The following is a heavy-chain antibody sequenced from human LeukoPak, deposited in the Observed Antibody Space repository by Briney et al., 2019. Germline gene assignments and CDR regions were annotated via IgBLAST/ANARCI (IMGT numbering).Heavy chain of an antibody. D-gene: IGHD3-10*01. V-gene: IGHV3-15*01. CDR2: IKSKTDGGTT. CDR3: TAYGYYYGSGSYITGGETKEIDY. Sequence: GGSLRLSCAASGFTFSNAWMSWVRQAPGKGLEWVGRIKSKTDGGTTDYAAPVKGRFTISRDDSKNTLYLQMNSLKTEDTAVYYCTAYGYYYGSGSYITGGETKEIDYWGQGTLVTVSS. CDR1: GFTFSNAW. J-gene: IGHJ4*02.